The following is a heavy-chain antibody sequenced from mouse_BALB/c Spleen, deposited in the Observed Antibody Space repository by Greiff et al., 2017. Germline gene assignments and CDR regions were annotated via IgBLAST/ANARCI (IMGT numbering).Heavy chain of an antibody. D-gene: IGHD2-1*01. V-gene: IGHV5-6-4*01. J-gene: IGHJ1*01. CDR3: TRDKDLDGNWYVDV. CDR2: ISSGGSYT. CDR1: GFTFSSYT. Sequence: EVKLQESGGGLVKPGGSLKLSCAASGFTFSSYTMSWVSQTPEKRLEWVATISSGGSYTDYPDSVKGRFTFSRDNAKNTLYMQMSSLKSEDTAMYYCTRDKDLDGNWYVDVWGAGTTVTVSS.